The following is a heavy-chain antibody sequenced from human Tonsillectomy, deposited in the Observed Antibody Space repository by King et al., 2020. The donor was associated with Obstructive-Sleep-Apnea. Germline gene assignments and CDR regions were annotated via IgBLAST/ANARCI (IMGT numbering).Heavy chain of an antibody. J-gene: IGHJ6*02. Sequence: QLVQSGGGLVQPGGSLRLSCAASGFTFSSYDMHWVRQATGKGLEWVSTIGTAGDTYYPGSVKGRFTISRANAKNSLYLQMNSLRAGDTAVYYCARVYSYGTYGMDVWGQGTTVTVSS. D-gene: IGHD5-18*01. V-gene: IGHV3-13*01. CDR1: GFTFSSYD. CDR2: IGTAGDT. CDR3: ARVYSYGTYGMDV.